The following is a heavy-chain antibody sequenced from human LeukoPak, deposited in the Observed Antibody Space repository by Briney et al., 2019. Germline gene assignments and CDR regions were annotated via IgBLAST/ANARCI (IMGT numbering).Heavy chain of an antibody. CDR1: GFTCSSSW. CDR3: ARVASGTFYDAYDI. J-gene: IGHJ3*02. CDR2: IKKDGSEK. Sequence: GGSLRLSCAASGFTCSSSWMSWVRQAPGKGLEWVANIKKDGSEKYYVDSVKGRFTISRDNAKNSLYLQMNSLRAEDTAVYYCARVASGTFYDAYDIWGQGTRVTVSS. D-gene: IGHD1-26*01. V-gene: IGHV3-7*01.